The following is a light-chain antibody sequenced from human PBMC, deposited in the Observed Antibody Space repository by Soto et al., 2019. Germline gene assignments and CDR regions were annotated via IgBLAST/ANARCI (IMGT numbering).Light chain of an antibody. CDR1: QSVSSY. V-gene: IGKV3-11*01. CDR2: DAS. Sequence: EIVLTQSPATLSLSPGERATLSCRASQSVSSYLAWYQQKPGQAPRLLIYDASNRATGIPARFSGSGSGTDFTLTISSLEPEDFAVYYCQQRSDWPPITFGQGTRLDFK. J-gene: IGKJ5*01. CDR3: QQRSDWPPIT.